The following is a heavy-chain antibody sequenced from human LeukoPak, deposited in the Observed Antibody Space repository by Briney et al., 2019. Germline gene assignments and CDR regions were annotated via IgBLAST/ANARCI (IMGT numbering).Heavy chain of an antibody. CDR2: IYTSGST. V-gene: IGHV4-4*07. J-gene: IGHJ5*02. D-gene: IGHD3-22*01. CDR3: ARGGYYYDSSGFSWFDP. Sequence: SETLSLTCTVSGGSISSYYWSWIRQPAGKGLEWVGRIYTSGSTNYNPSLKSRVTMSVDTSKNQFSLKLSSVTAADAAVYYCARGGYYYDSSGFSWFDPWGQGTLVTVSS. CDR1: GGSISSYY.